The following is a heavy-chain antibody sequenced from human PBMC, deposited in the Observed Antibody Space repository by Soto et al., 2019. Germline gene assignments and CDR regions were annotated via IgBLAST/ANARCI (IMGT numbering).Heavy chain of an antibody. D-gene: IGHD5-12*01. J-gene: IGHJ6*02. CDR2: IWYDGSNK. V-gene: IGHV3-33*01. CDR1: GFTFSSYG. Sequence: GGSLRLSCAASGFTFSSYGMHWVRQAPGKGLEWVAVIWYDGSNKYYADSVKGRFTISRDNSKNTLYLEMNSLRAEDTAVYYCARGSGYGSYYYYYGMDVWGQGTTVTVSS. CDR3: ARGSGYGSYYYYYGMDV.